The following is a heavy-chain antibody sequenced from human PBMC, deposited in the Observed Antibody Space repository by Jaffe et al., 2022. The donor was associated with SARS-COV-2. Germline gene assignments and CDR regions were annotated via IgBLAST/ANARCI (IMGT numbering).Heavy chain of an antibody. CDR2: ARGKALGYST. J-gene: IGHJ6*02. CDR1: GFTFSDHY. D-gene: IGHD3-10*01. V-gene: IGHV3-72*01. CDR3: VRRNRAGGGLDV. Sequence: EEQLVESGGSLVQPGGSLRLSCAASGFTFSDHYIDWVRQAPGQGLEWIGRARGKALGYSTDYAASVKGRFTFSRDDSKNSVSLQMNSLTTEDTAIYYCVRRNRAGGGLDVWGQGTAVTVSS.